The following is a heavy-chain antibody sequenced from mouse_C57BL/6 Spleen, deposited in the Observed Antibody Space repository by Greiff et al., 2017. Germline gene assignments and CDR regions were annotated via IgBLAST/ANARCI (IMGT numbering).Heavy chain of an antibody. J-gene: IGHJ3*01. CDR2: INPNYGTT. CDR1: GYSFTDYN. Sequence: VQLQQSGPELVKPGASVKISCKASGYSFTDYNMNWVKQSNGKSLEWIGVINPNYGTTSYNQKFKGKATLTVDQSSSTAYMQLNSLTSEDSAVYYCASLYDYDGDVTFFAYWGQGTLVTVSA. D-gene: IGHD2-4*01. CDR3: ASLYDYDGDVTFFAY. V-gene: IGHV1-39*01.